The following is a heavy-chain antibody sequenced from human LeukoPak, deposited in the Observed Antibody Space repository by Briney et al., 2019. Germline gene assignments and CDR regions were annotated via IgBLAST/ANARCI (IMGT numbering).Heavy chain of an antibody. V-gene: IGHV1-46*01. CDR2: INPSGGST. CDR3: ARAGPAYYDSSGYYYGWVY. Sequence: WASVKVSCTASGYTFTSYYMHWVRQAPGQGLEWMGIINPSGGSTSYAQKFQGRVTMTRDMSTSTVYMELNSLRAEDAAVYYCARAGPAYYDSSGYYYGWVYWGQGTLVTVSS. D-gene: IGHD3-22*01. CDR1: GYTFTSYY. J-gene: IGHJ4*02.